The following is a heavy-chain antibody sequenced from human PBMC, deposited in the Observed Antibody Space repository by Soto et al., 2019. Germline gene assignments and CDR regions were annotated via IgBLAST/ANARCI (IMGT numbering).Heavy chain of an antibody. J-gene: IGHJ6*02. CDR2: ISWDGGST. CDR3: AKDRGYCSSTSCYRRTRGYYYYYYGMDV. D-gene: IGHD2-2*01. CDR1: GFTFDDYA. Sequence: GGSLRLSCAASGFTFDDYAMHWVRRAPGKGLEWVSLISWDGGSTYYADSVKGRFTISRDNSKNSLYLQMNSLRAEDTALYYCAKDRGYCSSTSCYRRTRGYYYYYYGMDVWGQGTTVTVSS. V-gene: IGHV3-43D*04.